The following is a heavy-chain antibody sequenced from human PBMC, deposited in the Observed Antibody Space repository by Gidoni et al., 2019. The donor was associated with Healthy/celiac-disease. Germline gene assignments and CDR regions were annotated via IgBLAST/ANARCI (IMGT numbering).Heavy chain of an antibody. CDR2: ISSSSSYI. V-gene: IGHV3-21*01. CDR1: GFTFSSYS. CDR3: AMGPYSSGWYGVYFDY. J-gene: IGHJ4*02. D-gene: IGHD6-19*01. Sequence: ASGFTFSSYSMNWVRQAPGKGLEWVSSISSSSSYIYYADSVKGRFTISGDNAKNSLYLQMNSLRAEDTAVYYCAMGPYSSGWYGVYFDYWGQGTLVTVSS.